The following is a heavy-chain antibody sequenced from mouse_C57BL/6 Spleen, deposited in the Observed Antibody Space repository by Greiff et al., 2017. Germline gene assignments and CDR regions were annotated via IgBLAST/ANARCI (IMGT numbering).Heavy chain of an antibody. V-gene: IGHV1-61*01. Sequence: QVQLQQPGAELVRPGSSVKLSCKASGYTFTSYWMDWVKQRPGQGLEWIGNIYPSDSETHYNQKFKDKATLTVDKSSSTAYMQLSSLTSEDSAVYYCARGITTVVEGPFAYWGQGTLVTVSA. D-gene: IGHD1-1*01. CDR1: GYTFTSYW. CDR3: ARGITTVVEGPFAY. CDR2: IYPSDSET. J-gene: IGHJ3*01.